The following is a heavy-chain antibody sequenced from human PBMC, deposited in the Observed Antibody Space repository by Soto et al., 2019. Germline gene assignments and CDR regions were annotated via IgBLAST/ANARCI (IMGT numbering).Heavy chain of an antibody. CDR2: INHSGST. CDR1: GGSFSGYY. J-gene: IGHJ4*02. V-gene: IGHV4-34*01. CDR3: ARSQPPVIGNSNPHHNTPYYFDY. Sequence: ASETLSLTCAVYGGSFSGYYWSWIRQPPGKGLEWIGEINHSGSTNYNPSLKSQVTISVDTSKNQFSLKLSSVTAADTVVYYCARSQPPVIGNSNPHHNTPYYFDYWGQGTLVTVSS. D-gene: IGHD6-13*01.